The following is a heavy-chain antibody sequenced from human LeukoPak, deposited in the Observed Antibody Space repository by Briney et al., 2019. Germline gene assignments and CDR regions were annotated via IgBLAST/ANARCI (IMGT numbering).Heavy chain of an antibody. CDR1: GYTFTSYG. CDR3: ASGGGDY. D-gene: IGHD3-16*01. V-gene: IGHV1-18*03. J-gene: IGHJ4*02. CDR2: ISAYNGNT. Sequence: ASVKVSCKASGYTFTSYGISWVRQAPGQGLEWMGWISAYNGNTNYAQKLQGRVTITRNTSISTAYMELSSLRSEDMAVYYCASGGGDYWGQGTLVTVSS.